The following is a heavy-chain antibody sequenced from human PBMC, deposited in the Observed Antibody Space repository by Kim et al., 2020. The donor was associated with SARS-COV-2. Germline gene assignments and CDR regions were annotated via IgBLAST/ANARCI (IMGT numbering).Heavy chain of an antibody. D-gene: IGHD3-22*01. CDR3: ARHNEGRDLYYYDSSGWYGPKYGENWFDP. V-gene: IGHV5-51*01. CDR2: IYPGDSDT. Sequence: GESLKISCKGSGYSFTSYWIGWVRQMPGKGLEWMGIIYPGDSDTRYSPSFQGQVTISADKSISTAYLQWSSLKASDTAMYYCARHNEGRDLYYYDSSGWYGPKYGENWFDPWGQGTLVTVSS. CDR1: GYSFTSYW. J-gene: IGHJ5*02.